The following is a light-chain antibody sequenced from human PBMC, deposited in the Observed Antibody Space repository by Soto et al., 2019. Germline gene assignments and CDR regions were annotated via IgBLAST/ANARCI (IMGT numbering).Light chain of an antibody. V-gene: IGKV1-39*01. CDR2: AAS. Sequence: DIQLTQSPSSLSASVGARVRISCRASQSISNYLNWYQQKPGKAPKVLIFAASRLQSGVPSRFSGSGSGTDFTLTITSLQPEDFATYYCQQSYSRTFGQGTKVDIK. CDR3: QQSYSRT. CDR1: QSISNY. J-gene: IGKJ1*01.